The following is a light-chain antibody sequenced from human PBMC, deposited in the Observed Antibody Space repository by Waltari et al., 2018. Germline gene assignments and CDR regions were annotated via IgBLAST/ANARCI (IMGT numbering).Light chain of an antibody. CDR1: SSNIGSTY. CDR3: AAWDDSLSGVV. Sequence: QSVLTQPPSASGTPGQRVTIPCSGSSSNIGSTYVSWYQQLPGTAPKLRTYRNNQRPSGVPDRFSGSRSGTSASLAISGLRSEDEADYYCAAWDDSLSGVVFGGGTKLTVL. J-gene: IGLJ2*01. V-gene: IGLV1-47*01. CDR2: RNN.